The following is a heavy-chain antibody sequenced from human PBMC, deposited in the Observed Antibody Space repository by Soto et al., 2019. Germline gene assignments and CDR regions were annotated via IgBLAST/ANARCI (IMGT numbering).Heavy chain of an antibody. CDR3: ARGTAILMNYIDY. CDR1: GFTFSSYA. D-gene: IGHD5-18*01. Sequence: EVQLLESGGGLVQPGGSLRLSCAASGFTFSSYAMSWVRQAPGKGLEWVSAISGSGGSTYYADSVKGRFTISRDNSKNTLYLQMNGLRAEDTAVYDCARGTAILMNYIDYWGQGTLVTVSS. V-gene: IGHV3-23*01. J-gene: IGHJ4*02. CDR2: ISGSGGST.